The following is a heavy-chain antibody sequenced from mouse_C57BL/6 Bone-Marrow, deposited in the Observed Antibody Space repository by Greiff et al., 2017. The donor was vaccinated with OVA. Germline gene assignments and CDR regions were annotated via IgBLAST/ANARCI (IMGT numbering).Heavy chain of an antibody. CDR2: IRLKSDNYAT. CDR1: GFTFSNYW. J-gene: IGHJ3*01. Sequence: VQLNQSGGGLVQPGGSMKLSCVASGFTFSNYWMNWVRQSPEKGLEWVAQIRLKSDNYATHYAESVKGRFTISRDDSKSSVYLQMNNLRAEDTGIYYCTPLYYGSAYWGQGTLVTVSA. V-gene: IGHV6-3*01. CDR3: TPLYYGSAY. D-gene: IGHD1-1*01.